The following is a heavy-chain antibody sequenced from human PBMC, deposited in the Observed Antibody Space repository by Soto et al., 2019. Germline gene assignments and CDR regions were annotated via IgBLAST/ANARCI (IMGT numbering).Heavy chain of an antibody. CDR3: ARERYQVISDGMDV. V-gene: IGHV1-2*02. CDR2: INPQTGGT. D-gene: IGHD2-2*01. J-gene: IGHJ6*02. Sequence: RYTFPGYYIHWVREAPGQGLEWMGWINPQTGGTSYAQKFQGRVTLSRDTSINTAYLEVSRLRFDDAAVYFCARERYQVISDGMDVWGQGTTVTVSS. CDR1: RYTFPGYY.